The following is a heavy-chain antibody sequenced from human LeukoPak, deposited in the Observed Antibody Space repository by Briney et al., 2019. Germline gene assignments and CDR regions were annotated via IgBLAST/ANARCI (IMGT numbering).Heavy chain of an antibody. CDR1: GGSISSSSYY. CDR2: IYYSGST. D-gene: IGHD3-16*01. CDR3: ARAPEEYDYVWGSYC. J-gene: IGHJ4*02. V-gene: IGHV4-39*01. Sequence: SETLSLTCTVSGGSISSSSYYWGWIRQPPGKGLEWIGSIYYSGSTYYNPSLKSRVTISVDTSKNQFSLKLSSVTAADTAVYYCARAPEEYDYVWGSYCWGQGTLVTVSS.